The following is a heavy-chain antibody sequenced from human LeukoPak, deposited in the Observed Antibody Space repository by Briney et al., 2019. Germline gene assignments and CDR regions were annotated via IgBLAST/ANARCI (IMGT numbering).Heavy chain of an antibody. CDR2: IYYSGST. Sequence: SETLSLTCTVSGGSISSSSYYWGWIRQPPGKGLEWIGSIYYSGSTYYNPSLKSRVTISVDTSKSQFSLKLSSVTAADTAVYYCARYGSGSYYRSFDPWGQGTLVTVSS. CDR1: GGSISSSSYY. V-gene: IGHV4-39*01. J-gene: IGHJ5*02. D-gene: IGHD3-10*01. CDR3: ARYGSGSYYRSFDP.